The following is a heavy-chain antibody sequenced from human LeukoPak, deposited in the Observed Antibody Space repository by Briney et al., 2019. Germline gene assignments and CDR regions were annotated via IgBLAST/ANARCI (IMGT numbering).Heavy chain of an antibody. Sequence: GGSLRLSCAASGFSFSNYAMSWVRQAPGRGPEWVSIIWGGGRTFYAASVKGRFFLSRNDSRNTAYLLLNNLRVEDTAICYCSKANWVSDADAVWWGQGTQVTVSS. CDR1: GFSFSNYA. J-gene: IGHJ4*02. CDR3: SKANWVSDADAVW. V-gene: IGHV3-23*01. D-gene: IGHD3-10*01. CDR2: IWGGGRT.